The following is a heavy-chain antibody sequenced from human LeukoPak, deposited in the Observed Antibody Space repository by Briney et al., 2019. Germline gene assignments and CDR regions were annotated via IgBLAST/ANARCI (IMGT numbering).Heavy chain of an antibody. CDR2: VHLSGAT. CDR1: GGSITTTNW. V-gene: IGHV4-4*02. CDR3: TRESGAFSPFGF. D-gene: IGHD1-26*01. J-gene: IGHJ4*02. Sequence: PSETLSLTCAVSGGSITTTNWWSWVRQPPGKGLEWIGEVHLSGATNYNPSLESRVIMSIDKSKNHLSLEVTSVTAADTAIYYCTRESGAFSPFGFWGQGTLLTVS.